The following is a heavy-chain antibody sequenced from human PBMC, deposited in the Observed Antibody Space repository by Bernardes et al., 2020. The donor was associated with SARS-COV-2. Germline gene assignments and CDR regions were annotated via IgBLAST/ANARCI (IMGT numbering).Heavy chain of an antibody. CDR2: IYYSGST. CDR3: ARERPDCSGGSCWGGGMDV. J-gene: IGHJ6*02. V-gene: IGHV4-31*03. CDR1: GGSISSGGYY. Sequence: SETLSLTCTVSGGSISSGGYYWSWIRQHTGKGLEWIGYIYYSGSTYYNPSLKSRVTISVDTSKNQFSLKLSSVTAADTAVYYCARERPDCSGGSCWGGGMDVWGQGTTVTVSS. D-gene: IGHD2-15*01.